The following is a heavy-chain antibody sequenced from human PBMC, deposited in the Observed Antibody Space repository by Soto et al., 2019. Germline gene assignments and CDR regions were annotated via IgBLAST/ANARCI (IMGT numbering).Heavy chain of an antibody. D-gene: IGHD4-17*01. Sequence: EVQLLESGGGLVQPGGSLRVSCAASGFTFSSYAMNWVRQAPGKGVEWVSSIGGSGSTTYYADSVKGRFTISRDNSKNSLYLQMNSLTAEDTAVYYCAKDNYGDYYYYGMDVWGQGTTVTVSS. V-gene: IGHV3-23*01. CDR1: GFTFSSYA. CDR3: AKDNYGDYYYYGMDV. J-gene: IGHJ6*02. CDR2: IGGSGSTT.